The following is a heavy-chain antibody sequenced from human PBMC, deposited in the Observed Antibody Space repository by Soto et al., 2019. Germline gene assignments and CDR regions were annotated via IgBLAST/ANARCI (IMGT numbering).Heavy chain of an antibody. Sequence: SETLFLTCTVSGGSITSGSSCWSMIRKLPGEGLEWIGHIFDSGTTYTNPSLRSQVAISLDTSKNHFSLTLSSVTAADTAVYYCARGPSGDKVHYWGQGALVTVSS. CDR1: GGSITSGSSC. V-gene: IGHV4-30-4*01. D-gene: IGHD7-27*01. J-gene: IGHJ4*02. CDR3: ARGPSGDKVHY. CDR2: IFDSGTT.